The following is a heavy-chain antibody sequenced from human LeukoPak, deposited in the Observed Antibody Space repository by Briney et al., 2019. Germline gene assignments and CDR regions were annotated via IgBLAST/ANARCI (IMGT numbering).Heavy chain of an antibody. Sequence: GGSLRLSCAASAFTFSDYYMSWIRQAPGKGLEWVSGIIWSGGSTGYADSVKGRFTISRDNAKNSLYLQMNSLRAEDTALYYCARDDYGSGSWNDYWGQGTLVTVSS. CDR3: ARDDYGSGSWNDY. D-gene: IGHD3-10*01. CDR1: AFTFSDYY. V-gene: IGHV3-20*04. CDR2: IIWSGGST. J-gene: IGHJ4*02.